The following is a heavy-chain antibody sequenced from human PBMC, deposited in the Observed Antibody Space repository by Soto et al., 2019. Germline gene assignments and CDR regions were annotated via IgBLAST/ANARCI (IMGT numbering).Heavy chain of an antibody. Sequence: EVQLLESGGGLVQPGGSLRLSCAASGFTFSSYAMSWVRQAPGKGLEWVSAISGSGGSTYYADSVKGRFTISRDNSKNTLYLQMNSLRAEDMAVYYCAKAYSNYSYYYYGMDVWGQGTTVTVSS. J-gene: IGHJ6*02. CDR1: GFTFSSYA. D-gene: IGHD4-4*01. CDR3: AKAYSNYSYYYYGMDV. CDR2: ISGSGGST. V-gene: IGHV3-23*01.